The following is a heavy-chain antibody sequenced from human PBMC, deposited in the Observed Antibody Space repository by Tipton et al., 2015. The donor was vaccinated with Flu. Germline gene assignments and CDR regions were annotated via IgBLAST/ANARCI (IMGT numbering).Heavy chain of an antibody. V-gene: IGHV4-59*01. CDR3: ARDRPQPGGAFDI. D-gene: IGHD2-2*01. J-gene: IGHJ3*02. CDR1: GGSISSYY. Sequence: TLSLTCTVSGGSISSYYWSWIRQPPGKGLEWIGYIYYSGSTNYNPSLKSRVTISVDTSKNQFSLKLSSVTAADTAVYYCARDRPQPGGAFDIWGQGTMVTVSS. CDR2: IYYSGST.